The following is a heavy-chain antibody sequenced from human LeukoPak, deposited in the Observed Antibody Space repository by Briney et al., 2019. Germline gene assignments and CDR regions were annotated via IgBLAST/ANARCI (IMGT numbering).Heavy chain of an antibody. CDR1: GGTFSSSA. Sequence: SVKVSCKASGGTFSSSAISWVRQAPGQGLEWMGGIIPILGTANYAQKFQGRVTITTDESTSTAYMELSSLRSEDTAVYYCARGGYSGYDWPFDYWGQGTLVTVSS. CDR3: ARGGYSGYDWPFDY. D-gene: IGHD5-12*01. J-gene: IGHJ4*02. CDR2: IIPILGTA. V-gene: IGHV1-69*05.